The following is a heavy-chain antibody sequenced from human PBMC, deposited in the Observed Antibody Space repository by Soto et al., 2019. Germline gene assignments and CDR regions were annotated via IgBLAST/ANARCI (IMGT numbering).Heavy chain of an antibody. V-gene: IGHV1-18*01. CDR2: ISADNGNT. CDR1: GYTFTSYG. D-gene: IGHD3-10*02. CDR3: ARVSLPISSGSPFDY. J-gene: IGHJ4*02. Sequence: QVQLVQSGAEVKKPGASVKVSCKASGYTFTSYGISWVRQAPGQGLEWMGWISADNGNTNYAQKLQGRFTKTTDTSTSTVYMELRSLRSDDTAVYYCARVSLPISSGSPFDYWGQGTLVTVSS.